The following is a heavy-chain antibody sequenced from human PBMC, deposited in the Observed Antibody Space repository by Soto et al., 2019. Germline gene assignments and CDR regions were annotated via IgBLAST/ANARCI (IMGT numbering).Heavy chain of an antibody. Sequence: EVQVVESGGGLAQPGTSLRLSCEVSGLRIDDYAMHWVRQIQGKGLEWVSGIFWNSGGTGYADSVKGRFASSRDHAKNYLYLQMNSLRGEDTALYFCVKETEPGGADVWGQGTTVTVSS. CDR2: IFWNSGGT. CDR1: GLRIDDYA. CDR3: VKETEPGGADV. V-gene: IGHV3-9*01. D-gene: IGHD1-1*01. J-gene: IGHJ6*02.